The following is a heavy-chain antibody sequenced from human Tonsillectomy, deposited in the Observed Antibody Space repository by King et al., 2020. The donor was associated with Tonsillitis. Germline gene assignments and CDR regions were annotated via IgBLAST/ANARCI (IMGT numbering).Heavy chain of an antibody. V-gene: IGHV3-49*04. Sequence: VQLVESGGGLVQPGRSRRLSCTAYGCTGGEEERSGVSQEQGKGREGGGGRRRKEEGGTTEYDEYVKGRFTISRDDSKSIAYLQMNSLKTEDTAVYYCTRDPYYYDSSGYYYWWFDPWGQGTLVTVSS. CDR3: TRDPYYYDSSGYYYWWFDP. D-gene: IGHD3-22*01. CDR1: GCTGGEEE. J-gene: IGHJ5*02. CDR2: RRRKEEGGTT.